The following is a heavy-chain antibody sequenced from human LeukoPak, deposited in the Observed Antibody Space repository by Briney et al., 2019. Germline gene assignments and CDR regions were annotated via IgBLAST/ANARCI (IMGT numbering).Heavy chain of an antibody. CDR3: AKDSSGPAF. V-gene: IGHV3-53*01. J-gene: IGHJ4*02. CDR1: GFTVSNTY. Sequence: SGGSLRLSCAASGFTVSNTYMSWVRQAPGKGLEWVSVIYSSGGTFYSESVKGRFTISRDYSKNTLYLQMNSLRVDDTAVYHCAKDSSGPAFWGQGTLVTVSS. CDR2: IYSSGGT. D-gene: IGHD6-19*01.